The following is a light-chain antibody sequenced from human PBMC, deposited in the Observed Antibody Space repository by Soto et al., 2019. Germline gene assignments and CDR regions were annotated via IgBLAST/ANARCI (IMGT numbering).Light chain of an antibody. Sequence: QSVLTQPPSVSGAPGQRVTISCTGSSSNIGAGYDVHWYRQLPGTAPKLLIYGNSNRPSGVPDRFSGSKSGTSASLAITGLQAEDEAGYYCQSYDSSLSGSVFGGGTKVTVL. CDR3: QSYDSSLSGSV. CDR1: SSNIGAGYD. J-gene: IGLJ2*01. CDR2: GNS. V-gene: IGLV1-40*01.